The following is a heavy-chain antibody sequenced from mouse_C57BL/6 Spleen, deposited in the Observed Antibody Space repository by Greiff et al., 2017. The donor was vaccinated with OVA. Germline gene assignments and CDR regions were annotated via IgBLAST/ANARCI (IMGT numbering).Heavy chain of an antibody. CDR1: GFTFSSYA. V-gene: IGHV5-4*03. CDR2: ISDGGGYT. J-gene: IGHJ2*01. Sequence: EVQLMESGGGLVKPGGSLKLSCAASGFTFSSYAMSWVRQTPEKRLEWVATISDGGGYTYYPDNVKGRFPISRDNAQTNLYLHMSHLQSDDTAMYYCTRRSSSYYFDYWGQGTTLTVSS. D-gene: IGHD1-1*01. CDR3: TRRSSSYYFDY.